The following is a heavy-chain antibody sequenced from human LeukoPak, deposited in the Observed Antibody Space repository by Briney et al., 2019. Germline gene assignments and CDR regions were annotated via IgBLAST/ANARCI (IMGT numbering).Heavy chain of an antibody. CDR1: GGTFSSYA. V-gene: IGHV1-69*05. D-gene: IGHD5-18*01. Sequence: ASVKVSYKASGGTFSSYAISWVRQAPGQGLEWMGRIIPIFGTANYAQKFQGRVTITTDESTSTAYMELSSLRSEDTAVYYCARDWSGYSYGYYFDYWGQGTLVTVSS. J-gene: IGHJ4*02. CDR3: ARDWSGYSYGYYFDY. CDR2: IIPIFGTA.